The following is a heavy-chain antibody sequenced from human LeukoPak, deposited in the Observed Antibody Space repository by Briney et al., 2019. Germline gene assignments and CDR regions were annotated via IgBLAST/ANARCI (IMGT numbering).Heavy chain of an antibody. CDR2: ISGSGGST. D-gene: IGHD6-19*01. Sequence: GGSLRLSCIASGFTFSIYGMHWVRQAPGKGLEWVSAISGSGGSTYYADSVKGRFTISRDNSKNTLYLQMNSLRAEDTAVYYCAKEKSDVRQWLALYWGQGTLVTVSS. CDR3: AKEKSDVRQWLALY. CDR1: GFTFSIYG. V-gene: IGHV3-23*01. J-gene: IGHJ4*02.